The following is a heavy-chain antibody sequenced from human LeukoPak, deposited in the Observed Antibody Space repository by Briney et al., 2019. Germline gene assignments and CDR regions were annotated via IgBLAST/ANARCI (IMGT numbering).Heavy chain of an antibody. CDR1: GYTFTSYD. D-gene: IGHD1-26*01. CDR3: ARGVGATRGAHLYGMDV. J-gene: IGHJ6*02. Sequence: ASVKVSCRASGYTFTSYDINWVRQATGQGLEWMGWMNPNSGNTGYAQKFQGRVTMTRNTSVSTAYMELSSLRSEDTAVYYCARGVGATRGAHLYGMDVWGQGTTVTVSS. V-gene: IGHV1-8*01. CDR2: MNPNSGNT.